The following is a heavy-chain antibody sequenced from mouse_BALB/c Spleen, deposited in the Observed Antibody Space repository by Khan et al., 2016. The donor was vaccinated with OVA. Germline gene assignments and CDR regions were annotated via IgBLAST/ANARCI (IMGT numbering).Heavy chain of an antibody. J-gene: IGHJ3*01. CDR2: VSTGGSYT. Sequence: EVQVVESGGDLVKPGGSLKLSCAVSGFTFSTYGMSWVRQTPDKRLEWVATVSTGGSYTYYSDSLKGRFTISRDNAKNTLYLQMSGLKSEDTAMFYCTRLAYYYDSEGFAYWGQGTLVTVSA. CDR3: TRLAYYYDSEGFAY. V-gene: IGHV5-6*01. CDR1: GFTFSTYG. D-gene: IGHD1-1*01.